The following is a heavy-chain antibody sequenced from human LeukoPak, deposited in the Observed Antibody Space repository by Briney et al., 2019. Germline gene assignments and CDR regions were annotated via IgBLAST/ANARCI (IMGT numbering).Heavy chain of an antibody. CDR2: IYYSGST. CDR1: GGSISGSNYY. V-gene: IGHV4-39*07. D-gene: IGHD3-10*01. J-gene: IGHJ4*02. CDR3: AARPFYYGSGSYPPFSY. Sequence: PSETLSLTCTVSGGSISGSNYYWGWIRQPPGKGLEWIGSIYYSGSTNYNPSLKSRVTISVDTSKNQFSLKLSSVTAADTAVYYCAARPFYYGSGSYPPFSYWGQGTLVTVSS.